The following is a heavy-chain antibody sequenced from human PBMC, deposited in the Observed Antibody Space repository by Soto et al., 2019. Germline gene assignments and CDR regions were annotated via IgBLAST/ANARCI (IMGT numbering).Heavy chain of an antibody. V-gene: IGHV1-46*01. CDR2: FNPTSGST. CDR1: GYTFINYY. CDR3: ARDLAAGDY. Sequence: QVQLVQSGAEVKKPGASVKLSCKASGYTFINYYIHWVRQAPGQGLEWMGIFNPTSGSTNYAQKFQGRVTLTMDTSTRTVYMELSTLRFDDTAVYYCARDLAAGDYWGQGTLVTVSS. J-gene: IGHJ4*02. D-gene: IGHD6-13*01.